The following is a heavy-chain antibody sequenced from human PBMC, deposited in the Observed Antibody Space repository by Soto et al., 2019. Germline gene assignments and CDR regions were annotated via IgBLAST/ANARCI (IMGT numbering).Heavy chain of an antibody. CDR2: ISAYNGNT. J-gene: IGHJ6*02. D-gene: IGHD2-2*03. CDR1: GYTFTSYG. CDR3: ARDGYCISTSCQIYHYYYYGMDV. V-gene: IGHV1-18*01. Sequence: ASVKVSCKASGYTFTSYGISWVRQAPGQGLEWMGWISAYNGNTNYAQKLQGRVTMTTDTSTSTAYMELRSLRSDDTAVYYCARDGYCISTSCQIYHYYYYGMDVWGQ.